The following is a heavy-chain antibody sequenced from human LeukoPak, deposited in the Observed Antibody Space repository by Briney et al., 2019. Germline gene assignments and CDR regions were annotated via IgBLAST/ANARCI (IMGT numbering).Heavy chain of an antibody. J-gene: IGHJ1*01. CDR3: ARASLASAGTRF. Sequence: ASVKVSCKASGYAFSGYYIHWVRQAPGRGLEWVGWINARNGDTNYAQKFQGRVILTRDTSITTSYMEVISLTSDDTAVYYCARASLASAGTRFWGQGTLVIVSS. CDR2: INARNGDT. D-gene: IGHD6-13*01. CDR1: GYAFSGYY. V-gene: IGHV1-2*02.